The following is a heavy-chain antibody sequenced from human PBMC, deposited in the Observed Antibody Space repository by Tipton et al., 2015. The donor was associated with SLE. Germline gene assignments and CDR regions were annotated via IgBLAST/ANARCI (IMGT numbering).Heavy chain of an antibody. CDR1: GFTVSSNY. CDR3: ARDSPGGAAAGNDAFDI. J-gene: IGHJ3*02. Sequence: GSLRLSCAASGFTVSSNYMSWVRQAPGKGLEWVSVIYSGGSTYYADSVKGRFTISRDNSKNTLYLQMNSLRAEDTAVYYCARDSPGGAAAGNDAFDIWGQGTMVTVSS. D-gene: IGHD6-13*01. V-gene: IGHV3-53*05. CDR2: IYSGGST.